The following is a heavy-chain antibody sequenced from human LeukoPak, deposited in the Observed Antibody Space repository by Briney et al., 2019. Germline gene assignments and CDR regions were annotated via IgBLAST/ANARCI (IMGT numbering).Heavy chain of an antibody. Sequence: PGGSLRLSCAASGFTFSSYAMHWVRQAPGKGLEWVAVISYDGSNKYYADSVKGRFTISRDNSKNTLYLQMNSLRAEDTAVYYCARDQGFWSGIAWYFDYWGQGTLVTVSS. CDR1: GFTFSSYA. J-gene: IGHJ4*02. D-gene: IGHD3-3*01. CDR3: ARDQGFWSGIAWYFDY. CDR2: ISYDGSNK. V-gene: IGHV3-30-3*01.